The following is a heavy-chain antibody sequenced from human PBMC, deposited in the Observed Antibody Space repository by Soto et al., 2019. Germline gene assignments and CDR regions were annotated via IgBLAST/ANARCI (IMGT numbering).Heavy chain of an antibody. J-gene: IGHJ6*02. V-gene: IGHV1-2*04. CDR2: INPNSGGT. Sequence: GASVKVSCKASGYIFTGYYMHWVRQAPGQGLEWMGWINPNSGGTNYAQEFQGWVTMTRDTSISTAYMELSRLRSDDTAVYYCAKVADSSGYGMDVWGQGTTVTV. D-gene: IGHD3-22*01. CDR1: GYIFTGYY. CDR3: AKVADSSGYGMDV.